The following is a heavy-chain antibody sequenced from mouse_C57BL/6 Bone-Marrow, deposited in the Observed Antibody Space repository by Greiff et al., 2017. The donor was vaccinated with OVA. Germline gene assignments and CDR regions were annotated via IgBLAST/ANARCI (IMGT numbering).Heavy chain of an antibody. CDR3: ARGFYYGNSHYFDY. Sequence: EVKLQESEGGLVQPGSSMKLSCTASGFTFSDYYMAWVRQVPERGLEWVANINYDGSSTYYLDSLKSRFIISIDNAKNILYLQMSSLKSEDTATYYCARGFYYGNSHYFDYWGQGTTLTVSS. J-gene: IGHJ2*01. CDR2: INYDGSST. V-gene: IGHV5-16*01. D-gene: IGHD2-1*01. CDR1: GFTFSDYY.